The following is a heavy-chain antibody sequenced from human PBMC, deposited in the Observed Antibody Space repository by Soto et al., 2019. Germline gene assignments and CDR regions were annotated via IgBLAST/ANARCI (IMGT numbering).Heavy chain of an antibody. CDR2: IYYSGST. D-gene: IGHD3-10*01. V-gene: IGHV4-31*03. Sequence: SETLSLSCTVSGGSISSGGYYWSWIRQHPGKGLEWIGYIYYSGSTYYNPSLKSRVTISVDTSKNQFSLKLSSVTAADTAVYYCARDLRFRGFYGMDVWGQGTTVTVSS. CDR3: ARDLRFRGFYGMDV. CDR1: GGSISSGGYY. J-gene: IGHJ6*02.